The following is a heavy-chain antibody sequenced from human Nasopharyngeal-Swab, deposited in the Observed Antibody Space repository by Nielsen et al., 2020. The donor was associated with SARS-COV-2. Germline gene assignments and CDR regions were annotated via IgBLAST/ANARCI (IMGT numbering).Heavy chain of an antibody. V-gene: IGHV3-30*18. CDR1: GFTFSSLG. D-gene: IGHD2-8*01. J-gene: IGHJ6*02. Sequence: GGSMTLSCAASGFTFSSLGVHWDRQAPGKGLEWVAVISYDGSNTNYAGSVKGRFTISRDNSKNTLYLQMNSLRAEDTAVYYCEQNGLTYYYYGMDVWGQGTTVTVSS. CDR2: ISYDGSNT. CDR3: EQNGLTYYYYGMDV.